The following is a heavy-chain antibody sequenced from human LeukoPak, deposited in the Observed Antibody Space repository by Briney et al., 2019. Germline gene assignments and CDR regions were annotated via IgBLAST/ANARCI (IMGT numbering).Heavy chain of an antibody. D-gene: IGHD2/OR15-2a*01. CDR2: ISGYTGHT. Sequence: GASVKVSCKASGYTFTGYYMHWVRQAPGQGLEWMGWISGYTGHTEYAQKFQGRVTMATNTSTNTASLELTNLRSDDTAVYYCARPANLYYSSDAFALWGQGTMVTVSS. CDR3: ARPANLYYSSDAFAL. CDR1: GYTFTGYY. J-gene: IGHJ3*01. V-gene: IGHV1-18*04.